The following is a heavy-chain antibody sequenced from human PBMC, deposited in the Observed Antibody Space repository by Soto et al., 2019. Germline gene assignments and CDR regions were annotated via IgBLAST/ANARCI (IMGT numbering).Heavy chain of an antibody. CDR1: GFTFSDYY. J-gene: IGHJ4*02. V-gene: IGHV3-11*06. CDR2: ISSSSSYT. Sequence: QVQLVESGGGLVQPGGSLRLSCAASGFTFSDYYMSWIRQAPGKGLEWVSYISSSSSYTNYADSVKGRFTISRDNAKNSLYLQMNSLRAEDTAVYYCARMSWNDVLGYFDYWGQGTLVTVSS. D-gene: IGHD1-1*01. CDR3: ARMSWNDVLGYFDY.